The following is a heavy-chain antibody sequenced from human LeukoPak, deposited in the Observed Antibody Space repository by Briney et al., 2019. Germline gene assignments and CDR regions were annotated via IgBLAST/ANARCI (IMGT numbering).Heavy chain of an antibody. V-gene: IGHV4-4*07. D-gene: IGHD3-16*01. CDR2: VYPSGKK. CDR3: ARGIQGESFDY. Sequence: SETLSLTCSVPGSSISSYYYSWIRQPAGEGLQWIGRVYPSGKKNYNPSLKRRVTMSLDTSKYQVSLKLTSVTAADTAVYFCARGIQGESFDYWGQGALVTVSS. CDR1: GSSISSYY. J-gene: IGHJ4*02.